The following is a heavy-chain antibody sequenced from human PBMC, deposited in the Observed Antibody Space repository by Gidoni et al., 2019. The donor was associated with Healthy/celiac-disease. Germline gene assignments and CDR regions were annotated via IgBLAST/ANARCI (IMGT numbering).Heavy chain of an antibody. CDR3: ARVPYSSSFRFDP. CDR2: IYYSGST. V-gene: IGHV4-61*01. J-gene: IGHJ5*02. CDR1: GGSVSSGSYY. D-gene: IGHD6-6*01. Sequence: QVQLQESGPGLVKPSETLSLTCTVSGGSVSSGSYYWSWIRQPPGKGLEWIGYIYYSGSTNYNPSLKSRVTISVDTSKNQFSLKLSSVTAADTAVYYCARVPYSSSFRFDPWGQGTLVTVSS.